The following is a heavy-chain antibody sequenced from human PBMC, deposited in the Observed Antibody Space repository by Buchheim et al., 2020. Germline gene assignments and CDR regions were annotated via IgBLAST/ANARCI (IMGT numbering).Heavy chain of an antibody. Sequence: QVQLQESGPGLVKPSQTLSLPCTVSGGSISSGGSYWRWLRQHPGKGLEWIGYIYYSGSTYYNPSLKSRVTISVDTSKNQFSRKLSSVTAADTAVYYCARGQQWRGRHFDYWGQGTL. CDR2: IYYSGST. CDR3: ARGQQWRGRHFDY. D-gene: IGHD6-19*01. CDR1: GGSISSGGSY. V-gene: IGHV4-31*03. J-gene: IGHJ4*02.